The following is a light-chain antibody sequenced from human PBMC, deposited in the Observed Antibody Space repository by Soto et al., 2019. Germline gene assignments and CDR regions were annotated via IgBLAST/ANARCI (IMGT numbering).Light chain of an antibody. J-gene: IGKJ5*01. CDR2: AAS. V-gene: IGKV1-8*01. Sequence: AIRMTQSPSAFSASTGDRVTITCRASQGISSYLAWYQQKPGKAPKLLIYAASTLQSGVPSRFSGSGSGTDFTFTISSLQPEDIATYYCQQYENLPITFGQGTRLEI. CDR3: QQYENLPIT. CDR1: QGISSY.